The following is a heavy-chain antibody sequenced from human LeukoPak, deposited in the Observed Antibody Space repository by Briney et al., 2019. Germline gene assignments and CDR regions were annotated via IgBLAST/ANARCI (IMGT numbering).Heavy chain of an antibody. Sequence: SETLSLTCTVSGGSISSYYWSWIRQPPGKGREWIGYIYYSGSTNYNHSLKRRVTISVDTSKNQFSLKLSSVTAADTAVYYCARGVPYDFWSGYYLGWFDPWGQGTLVTVSS. V-gene: IGHV4-59*01. D-gene: IGHD3-3*01. CDR2: IYYSGST. CDR3: ARGVPYDFWSGYYLGWFDP. J-gene: IGHJ5*02. CDR1: GGSISSYY.